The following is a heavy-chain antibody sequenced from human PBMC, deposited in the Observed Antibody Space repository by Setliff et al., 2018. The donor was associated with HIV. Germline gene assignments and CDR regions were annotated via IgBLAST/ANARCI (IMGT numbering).Heavy chain of an antibody. J-gene: IGHJ4*02. Sequence: GGSLRLSCAASGFTFSAYGMNWVRQAPGKGLEWVSHIIGSGGKTYYADSVKGRFTVSRDNSKNTLYLQMNNLRAEDTAVYYCARERSVGELSLALDWWGQGALVTVSS. CDR1: GFTFSAYG. CDR2: IIGSGGKT. V-gene: IGHV3-23*01. CDR3: ARERSVGELSLALDW. D-gene: IGHD3-16*02.